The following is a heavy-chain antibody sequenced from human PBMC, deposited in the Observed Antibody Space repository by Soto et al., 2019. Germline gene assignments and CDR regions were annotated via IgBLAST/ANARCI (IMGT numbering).Heavy chain of an antibody. J-gene: IGHJ6*03. CDR2: MNPNSGNT. CDR1: GYTFTSYG. CDR3: ARVNSSSWYYYYYYMDV. V-gene: IGHV1-8*02. D-gene: IGHD6-13*01. Sequence: ASVKVSCKASGYTFTSYGISWVRQATGQGLEWMGWMNPNSGNTGYAQKFQGRVTMTRNTSISTAYMELSSLRSEDTAVYYCARVNSSSWYYYYYYMDVWGKGTTVTVSS.